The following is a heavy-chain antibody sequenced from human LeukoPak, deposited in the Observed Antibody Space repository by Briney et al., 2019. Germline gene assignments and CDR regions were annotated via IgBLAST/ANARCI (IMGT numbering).Heavy chain of an antibody. CDR2: IYHSGST. CDR3: ARGASYDSWSGPYYFDY. Sequence: SETLSLTCTVSGYSISSGYYWGWIRQPPGKGLEWIGSIYHSGSTYYNPSLKSRVTISVDTSKNQFSLKLSSVTAADTAVYYCARGASYDSWSGPYYFDYWGQGTLVTVSS. J-gene: IGHJ4*02. CDR1: GYSISSGYY. V-gene: IGHV4-38-2*02. D-gene: IGHD3-3*01.